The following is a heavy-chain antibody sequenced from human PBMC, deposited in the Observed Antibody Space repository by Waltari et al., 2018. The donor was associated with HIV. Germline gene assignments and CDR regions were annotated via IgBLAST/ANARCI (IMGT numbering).Heavy chain of an antibody. CDR1: GFTFSSYS. D-gene: IGHD5-18*01. Sequence: EVQLVESGGGLVKPGGSLRLSCAASGFTFSSYSMNWVRQAPGKGLEWVSSISSSSSYIYYADSVKGRFTISRDNAKNSLYLQMNSLRAEDTAVYYCARGGYSYGQGHDAFDIWGQGTMVTVSS. J-gene: IGHJ3*02. CDR2: ISSSSSYI. V-gene: IGHV3-21*01. CDR3: ARGGYSYGQGHDAFDI.